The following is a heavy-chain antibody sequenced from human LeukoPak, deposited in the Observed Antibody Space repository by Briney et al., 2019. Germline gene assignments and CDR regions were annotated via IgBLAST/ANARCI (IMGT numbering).Heavy chain of an antibody. Sequence: ASVTVSCTASGYTFTSYGISWVRQAPGQGLEWMGWISAYNGNTNYAQKLQGRVTMTTDTSTSTAYMELRSLRSDDTAVYYCARDQGFFTIFGVHYYYGMDVWGQGTTVTVSS. V-gene: IGHV1-18*01. D-gene: IGHD3-3*01. CDR1: GYTFTSYG. CDR3: ARDQGFFTIFGVHYYYGMDV. J-gene: IGHJ6*02. CDR2: ISAYNGNT.